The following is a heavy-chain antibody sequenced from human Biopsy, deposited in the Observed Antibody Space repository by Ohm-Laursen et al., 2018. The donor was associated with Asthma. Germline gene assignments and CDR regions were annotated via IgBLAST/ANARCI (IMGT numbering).Heavy chain of an antibody. CDR1: GYPFIGYH. CDR3: ARAGALIVGATMGY. Sequence: GSSVKVSCKASGYPFIGYHIHWMRQAPGQGLEWVGIINPSGGSTSYAQKFQGRVTMTRDTSTSTVYMELSSLRSEDTAVYYCARAGALIVGATMGYWGQGTLVTVPS. D-gene: IGHD1-26*01. CDR2: INPSGGST. V-gene: IGHV1-46*01. J-gene: IGHJ4*02.